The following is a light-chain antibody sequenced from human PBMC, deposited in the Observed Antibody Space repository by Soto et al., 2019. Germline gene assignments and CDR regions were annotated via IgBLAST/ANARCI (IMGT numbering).Light chain of an antibody. CDR1: SNDVGIYNY. V-gene: IGLV2-14*01. CDR3: SSYTYSSTWV. J-gene: IGLJ3*02. Sequence: QSVLTQPASVSGSPGQSITISCTGTSNDVGIYNYVSWYQQHPGKAPKLMIYEVTNRPSGVSDRFSGSKSDNTASLTISGLQAEDEADYYCSSYTYSSTWVFGGGTKLTVL. CDR2: EVT.